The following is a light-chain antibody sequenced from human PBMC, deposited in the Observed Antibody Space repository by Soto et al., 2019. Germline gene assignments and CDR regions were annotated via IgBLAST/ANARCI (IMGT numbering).Light chain of an antibody. J-gene: IGKJ4*01. CDR3: QQYNNWPLT. Sequence: ETVMTQSPATLSVSPGERVTLSCRASQSVSRNLAWYQQRPGQAPRLLIYGASTRAAGLPARFSGGGSGTQFTLTISSLQSEDFAVYYCQQYNNWPLTFGGGTKVEIK. CDR1: QSVSRN. V-gene: IGKV3-15*01. CDR2: GAS.